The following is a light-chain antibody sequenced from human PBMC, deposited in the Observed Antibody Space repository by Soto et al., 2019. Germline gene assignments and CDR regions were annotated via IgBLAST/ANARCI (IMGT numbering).Light chain of an antibody. CDR2: GAS. CDR1: QSVSSSY. CDR3: QQYGSSSWT. Sequence: EIVLTQSPGTLSLSPGERATLSCRASQSVSSSYLAWYQQNPGQAPRLLIYGASSRATGIPDRFSGSGSGTDFTLTISRLEPEDFAVYYCQQYGSSSWTFGQGTKVE. V-gene: IGKV3-20*01. J-gene: IGKJ1*01.